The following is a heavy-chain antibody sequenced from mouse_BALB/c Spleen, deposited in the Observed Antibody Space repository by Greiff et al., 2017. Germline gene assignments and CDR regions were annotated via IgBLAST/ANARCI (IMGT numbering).Heavy chain of an antibody. J-gene: IGHJ3*01. V-gene: IGHV5-4*02. CDR3: AREMITSAY. D-gene: IGHD2-4*01. Sequence: EVQRVESGGGLVKPGGSLKLSCAASGFTFSDYYMYWVRQTPEKRLEWVATISDGGSYTYYPDSVKGRFTISRDNAKNNLYLQMSSLKSEDTAMYYCAREMITSAYWGQGTLVTVSA. CDR2: ISDGGSYT. CDR1: GFTFSDYY.